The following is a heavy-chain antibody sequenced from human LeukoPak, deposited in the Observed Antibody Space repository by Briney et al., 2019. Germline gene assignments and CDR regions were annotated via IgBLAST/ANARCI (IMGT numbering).Heavy chain of an antibody. V-gene: IGHV3-33*01. CDR2: IWYDGSNK. D-gene: IGHD6-6*01. CDR1: GFTFSSYG. CDR3: ARDRHSALYSSSLLLDY. J-gene: IGHJ4*02. Sequence: GRSLRLSCAASGFTFSSYGMHWVRQAPGKGLEWVAVIWYDGSNKYCADSVKGRFTISRDNSKNTLYLQMNSLRAEDTAVYYCARDRHSALYSSSLLLDYWGQGTLVTVSS.